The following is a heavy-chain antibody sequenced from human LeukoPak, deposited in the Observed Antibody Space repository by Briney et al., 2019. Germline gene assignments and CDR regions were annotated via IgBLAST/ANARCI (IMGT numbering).Heavy chain of an antibody. CDR3: ARSKGTCSTSCYYFDY. CDR1: GYTFTSYG. Sequence: ASVKVSCKASGYTFTSYGISWVRQAPGQGLEWMGRIRIDNGNTKYAQKFQGRVTMTRDTSTSTVYMELSSLRSEDTAVYYCARSKGTCSTSCYYFDYWGQGTLVTVSS. D-gene: IGHD2-2*01. J-gene: IGHJ4*02. CDR2: IRIDNGNT. V-gene: IGHV1-18*01.